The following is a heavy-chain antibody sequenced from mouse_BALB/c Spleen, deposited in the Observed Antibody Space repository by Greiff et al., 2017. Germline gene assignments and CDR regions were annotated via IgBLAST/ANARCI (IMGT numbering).Heavy chain of an antibody. D-gene: IGHD2-14*01. CDR2: IDPANGNT. CDR3: ARGGDRAMDD. V-gene: IGHV14-3*02. J-gene: IGHJ4*01. Sequence: VQLKESGAELVKPGASVKLSCTASGFNIKDTYMHWVKQRPEQGLEWIGRIDPANGNTKYDPKFQGKATITADTSSNTAYLQLSSLTSEDTAVYYCARGGDRAMDDWGQGTSVTVSS. CDR1: GFNIKDTY.